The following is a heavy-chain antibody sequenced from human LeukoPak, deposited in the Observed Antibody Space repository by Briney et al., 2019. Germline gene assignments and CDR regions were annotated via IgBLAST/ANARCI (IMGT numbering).Heavy chain of an antibody. CDR3: AKDGRGYYGSGSYLGGRPPVGRGYFDY. J-gene: IGHJ4*02. D-gene: IGHD3-10*01. V-gene: IGHV3-49*04. Sequence: PGGSLRLSCSASGFTFDDYSMNWVRQAPGKGLEWVGFIRSEGYGGTADYAASVKGRFTISRDDSKNIAYLQMNGLEPADTAVYYCAKDGRGYYGSGSYLGGRPPVGRGYFDYWGQGTLVTVSS. CDR1: GFTFDDYS. CDR2: IRSEGYGGTA.